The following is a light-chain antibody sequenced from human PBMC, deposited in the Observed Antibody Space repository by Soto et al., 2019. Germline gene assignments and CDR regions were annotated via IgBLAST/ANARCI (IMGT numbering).Light chain of an antibody. J-gene: IGKJ3*01. Sequence: EVVLTQSPGTLSLSPGEGDTLSCRASQSLRNNFLAWYQQKPGQAPRLLIYGATTRATGVPDRFSGSGSGTDFTLTISSLEPEDFAVYYCQHRSSWPGAFGPGTKVDIK. CDR2: GAT. V-gene: IGKV3D-20*02. CDR1: QSLRNNF. CDR3: QHRSSWPGA.